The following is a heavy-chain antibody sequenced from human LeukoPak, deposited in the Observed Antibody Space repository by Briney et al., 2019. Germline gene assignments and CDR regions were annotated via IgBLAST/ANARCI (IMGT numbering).Heavy chain of an antibody. Sequence: GSLRLSCAASGFTFSSYAMHWVRQAPGKGLEWVAVISYDGSNKYYADSVKGRFTISRDNSKNTLYLQMNSLRAEDTAVYYCARDFTPMGYFDWFPLDYWGQGTLVTVSS. CDR3: ARDFTPMGYFDWFPLDY. D-gene: IGHD3-9*01. J-gene: IGHJ4*02. V-gene: IGHV3-30-3*01. CDR1: GFTFSSYA. CDR2: ISYDGSNK.